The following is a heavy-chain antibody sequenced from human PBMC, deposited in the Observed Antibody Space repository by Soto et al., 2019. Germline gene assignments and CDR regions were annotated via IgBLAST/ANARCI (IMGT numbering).Heavy chain of an antibody. D-gene: IGHD6-13*01. J-gene: IGHJ6*02. CDR3: ARIAASGRGWDV. CDR1: GFIFSSYW. CDR2: IKQDGSEE. V-gene: IGHV3-7*01. Sequence: EVQLVESGGGLVQPGGSLRLSCVDSGFIFSSYWMSWVRQAPVKGLEWVGNIKQDGSEETYADSVKGRFTISRDNAKNSMYLQMNSLRVEDTAVYYCARIAASGRGWDVWGQGTTVVVSS.